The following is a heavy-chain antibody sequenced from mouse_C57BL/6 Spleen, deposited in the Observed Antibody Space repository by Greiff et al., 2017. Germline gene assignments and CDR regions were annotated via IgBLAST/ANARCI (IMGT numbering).Heavy chain of an antibody. CDR2: IYPGDGDT. J-gene: IGHJ2*01. Sequence: VKLQQSGAELVKPGASVKISCKASGYAFSSYWMNWVKQRPGKGLEWIGQIYPGDGDTNYNGKFKGKATLTADKSSSTAYMQLSSLTSEDSAVYFCARLYYYGSSHYFDYWGQGTTLTVSS. D-gene: IGHD1-1*01. CDR1: GYAFSSYW. V-gene: IGHV1-80*01. CDR3: ARLYYYGSSHYFDY.